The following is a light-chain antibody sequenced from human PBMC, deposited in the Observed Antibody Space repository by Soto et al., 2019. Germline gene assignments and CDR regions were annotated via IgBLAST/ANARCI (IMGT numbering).Light chain of an antibody. CDR2: EVS. Sequence: QSTLTQPASVSGSPGQSITISCTGTSSDVGGYNYVSWYQQHPGKAPKLMIYEVSNRPSGVSNRFSGSKSGNTASLTISGLQAEDEADYYCCSFADHYTYVFGTGTKVTVL. CDR1: SSDVGGYNY. CDR3: CSFADHYTYV. J-gene: IGLJ1*01. V-gene: IGLV2-14*01.